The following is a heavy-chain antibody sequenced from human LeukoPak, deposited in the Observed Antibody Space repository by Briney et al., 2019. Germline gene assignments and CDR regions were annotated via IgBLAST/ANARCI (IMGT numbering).Heavy chain of an antibody. Sequence: GGSLRLSCAASGFTFSIYWMSWVRQVPGKGLEWVSVIYSGGSTYYADSVKGRFTISRDNSKNTLYLQMNSLRAEDTAMYYCARDSSYGDYYFDFWGQGTLVTVSS. V-gene: IGHV3-53*01. CDR3: ARDSSYGDYYFDF. CDR2: IYSGGST. CDR1: GFTFSIYW. D-gene: IGHD4-17*01. J-gene: IGHJ4*02.